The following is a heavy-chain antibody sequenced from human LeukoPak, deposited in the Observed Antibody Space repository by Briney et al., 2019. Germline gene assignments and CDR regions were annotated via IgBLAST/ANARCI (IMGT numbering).Heavy chain of an antibody. Sequence: SETLSLTCSVSGGSISNYYWSWIRQPAGKGLEWIGRIYTSGSTNYDPSLKSRVTISVDTSKNQFSLKLSSVTAADTAVYYCAAGRGWLLPFDYWGQGTLVTVSS. CDR3: AAGRGWLLPFDY. D-gene: IGHD1-26*01. J-gene: IGHJ4*02. CDR1: GGSISNYY. V-gene: IGHV4-4*07. CDR2: IYTSGST.